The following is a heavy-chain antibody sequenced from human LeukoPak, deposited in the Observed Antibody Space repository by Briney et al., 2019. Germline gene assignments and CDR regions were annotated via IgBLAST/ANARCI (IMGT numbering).Heavy chain of an antibody. CDR3: AKADVVVVVAATRY. Sequence: GGSLRLSCAASGFTFSSYAMSWVRQAPGKGLEWVSAISGSGGSTYYADSVKGRFTISRDNSENTLYLQMNSLRAEDTAVYYCAKADVVVVVAATRYWGQGTLVTVSS. CDR2: ISGSGGST. D-gene: IGHD2-15*01. V-gene: IGHV3-23*01. J-gene: IGHJ4*02. CDR1: GFTFSSYA.